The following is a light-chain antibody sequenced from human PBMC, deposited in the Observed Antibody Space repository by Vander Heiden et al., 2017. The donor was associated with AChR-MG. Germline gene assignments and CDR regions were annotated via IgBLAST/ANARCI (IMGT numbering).Light chain of an antibody. CDR2: GAS. V-gene: IGKV3-15*01. Sequence: EIVMTQSPATLSLSPGETATLSCRASQGVSSNLAWYQQRPGQAPRLLMYGASTRATGIPARFSGSGSGTEFTLTISSLQSEDFAVYYCQQYNNWPPWTFGQGTKVEIK. CDR3: QQYNNWPPWT. CDR1: QGVSSN. J-gene: IGKJ1*01.